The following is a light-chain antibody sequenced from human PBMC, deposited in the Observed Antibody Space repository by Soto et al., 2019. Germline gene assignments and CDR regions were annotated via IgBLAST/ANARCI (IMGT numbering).Light chain of an antibody. CDR2: GTS. V-gene: IGKV3-20*01. Sequence: EIVLTQSPGTLSLSPGERATLSCKTSQTSGSNFLAWYQHKPGQAPRLLIYGTSNRATGIPDRFSGSGSGTDFSLTISSLEPGDLAVYYCQQYGSSPRTFGQGTKVDIK. CDR3: QQYGSSPRT. CDR1: QTSGSNF. J-gene: IGKJ1*01.